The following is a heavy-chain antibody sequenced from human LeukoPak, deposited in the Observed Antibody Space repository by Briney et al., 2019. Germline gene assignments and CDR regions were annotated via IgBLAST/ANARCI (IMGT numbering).Heavy chain of an antibody. V-gene: IGHV1-18*01. Sequence: ASVKVSCKASGYTFTSYGISWVRQAPGQGLEWVGWISAYNGNTNYAQKLQGRVTITTDTSTSKDYMELRSLRSDDTAVYYCARGLLVWGYSYGYDYSRQGTLVTVSS. D-gene: IGHD5-18*01. J-gene: IGHJ4*02. CDR3: ARGLLVWGYSYGYDY. CDR1: GYTFTSYG. CDR2: ISAYNGNT.